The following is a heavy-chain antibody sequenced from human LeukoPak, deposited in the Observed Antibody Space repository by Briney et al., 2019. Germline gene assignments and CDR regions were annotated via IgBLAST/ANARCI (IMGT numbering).Heavy chain of an antibody. V-gene: IGHV1-2*02. CDR1: GYTFTGYY. D-gene: IGHD6-25*01. CDR3: AREADLHYYYYMDV. Sequence: ASVKVSCKASGYTFTGYYMHWVRQAPGQGLEWMGWINPNSGGTNYAQKFQGRATMTRDTSISTAYMELSRLRSDDTAVYYCAREADLHYYYYMDVWGKGTTVTISS. J-gene: IGHJ6*03. CDR2: INPNSGGT.